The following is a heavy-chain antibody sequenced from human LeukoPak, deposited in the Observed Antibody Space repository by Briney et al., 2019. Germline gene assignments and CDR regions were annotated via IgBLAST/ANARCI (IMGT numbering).Heavy chain of an antibody. Sequence: GGSLRLSCAASGFTFSSYGMHWVRQAPGKGLEWVAFIRYDGSNKHYADSVKGRFTISRDNSKETLYLQMNSLRAEDTAVYYCAKDAGVAPGAFDIWGQGTMVTVSS. CDR1: GFTFSSYG. CDR3: AKDAGVAPGAFDI. D-gene: IGHD7-27*01. CDR2: IRYDGSNK. V-gene: IGHV3-30*02. J-gene: IGHJ3*02.